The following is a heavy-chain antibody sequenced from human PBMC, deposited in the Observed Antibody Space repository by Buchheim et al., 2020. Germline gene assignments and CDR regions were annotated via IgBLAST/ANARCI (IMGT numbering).Heavy chain of an antibody. CDR2: IHHSGST. Sequence: QVQLQESGPGLVKPSGTLSLTCAVPGGSISSSNWWSWVRQPPGKGLEWIGEIHHSGSTNYNPSLKSRVTILIDKFKNQFFPELGSVTAADTTVYYCARQGIAVAGTKEDYWGEGTL. CDR3: ARQGIAVAGTKEDY. CDR1: GGSISSSNW. D-gene: IGHD6-19*01. J-gene: IGHJ4*02. V-gene: IGHV4-4*02.